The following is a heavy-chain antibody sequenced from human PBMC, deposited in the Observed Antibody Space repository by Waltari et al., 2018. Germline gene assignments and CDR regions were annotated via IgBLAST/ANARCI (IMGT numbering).Heavy chain of an antibody. Sequence: EVQLVETGGGLIQPGGSLRLSCAACGFSATTGYMNWVRQAPGKGLEWVSVIYSGGATYYADSVKGRFTISRDKNTLYLQMNSLRADDTAVYYCARDSSSTSPPYFYGMDVWGQGTTVTVSS. CDR1: GFSATTGY. V-gene: IGHV3-53*02. CDR3: ARDSSSTSPPYFYGMDV. J-gene: IGHJ6*02. D-gene: IGHD2-2*01. CDR2: IYSGGAT.